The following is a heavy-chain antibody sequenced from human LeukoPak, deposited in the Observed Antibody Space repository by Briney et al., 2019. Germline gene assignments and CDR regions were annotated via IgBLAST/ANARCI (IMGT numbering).Heavy chain of an antibody. CDR1: GFTFSNYP. CDR2: ISGSGGST. V-gene: IGHV3-23*01. D-gene: IGHD2-2*01. J-gene: IGHJ4*02. Sequence: GGSLRLSCAASGFTFSNYPMSWVRQAPGKGLEWVSAISGSGGSTYYADSVKGRFTISRDNSKNTLYLQMNSLRAEDTAIYYCAKERDVVPAAYFDYWGQGTLVTVSS. CDR3: AKERDVVPAAYFDY.